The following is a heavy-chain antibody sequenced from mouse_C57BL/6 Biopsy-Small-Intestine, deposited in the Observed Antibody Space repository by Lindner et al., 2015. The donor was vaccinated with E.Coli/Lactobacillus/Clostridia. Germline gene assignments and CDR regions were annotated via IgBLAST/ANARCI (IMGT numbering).Heavy chain of an antibody. V-gene: IGHV1-63*01. CDR1: GYTFTNYW. J-gene: IGHJ2*01. D-gene: IGHD2-3*01. CDR2: IYPGGTYT. CDR3: ARSYEYYFDY. Sequence: VQLQESGAELVRPGTSVKVSCRTSGYTFTNYWIGWAKLRPGHGLEWIGDIYPGGTYTNYNEKFKGKATLTADKSSSTAYVQLSSLTSEDSAVYFCARSYEYYFDYWGQGTTLTVSS.